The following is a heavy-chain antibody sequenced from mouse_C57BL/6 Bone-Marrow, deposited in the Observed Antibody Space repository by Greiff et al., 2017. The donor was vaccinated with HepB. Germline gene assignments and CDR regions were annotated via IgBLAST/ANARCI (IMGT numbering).Heavy chain of an antibody. D-gene: IGHD1-1*01. CDR3: VVTTVVHFDY. CDR1: GYTFTSYW. CDR2: IDPSDSYT. V-gene: IGHV1-50*01. J-gene: IGHJ2*01. Sequence: VQLQQPGAELVKPGASVKLSCKASGYTFTSYWMQWVKQRPGQGLEWIGEIDPSDSYTNYNQKFKGKATLTVDTSSSTAYMQLSSLTSEDSAVHYCVVTTVVHFDYWGQGTTLTVSS.